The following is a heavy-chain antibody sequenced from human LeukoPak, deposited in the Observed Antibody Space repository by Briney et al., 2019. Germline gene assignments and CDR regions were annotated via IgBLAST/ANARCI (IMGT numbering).Heavy chain of an antibody. D-gene: IGHD3-10*01. Sequence: ASVKVSCKASGYTFTGYYMHWLRQAPGQGLEWMGWINPNSGGTNYAQKFQGWVTMTRDTSISTAYMELSRLRSDDTAVYYCARDCETAYEGFYGSGSYALDIWGQGTMVTVSS. CDR3: ARDCETAYEGFYGSGSYALDI. J-gene: IGHJ3*02. V-gene: IGHV1-2*04. CDR1: GYTFTGYY. CDR2: INPNSGGT.